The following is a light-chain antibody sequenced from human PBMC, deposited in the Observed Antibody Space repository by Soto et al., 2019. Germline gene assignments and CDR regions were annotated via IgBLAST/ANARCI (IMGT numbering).Light chain of an antibody. V-gene: IGKV3D-15*01. CDR2: DAS. CDR3: QQYNNWHPLT. Sequence: EIALTQSPGTLSVSPGARATLSCLASQSVSLNLAWYQQKPGQAPRLLIYDASTRATGIPARFSGSGSGTEFTLTISSLQSKDFAVYYCQQYNNWHPLTFGGGTKVDIK. CDR1: QSVSLN. J-gene: IGKJ4*01.